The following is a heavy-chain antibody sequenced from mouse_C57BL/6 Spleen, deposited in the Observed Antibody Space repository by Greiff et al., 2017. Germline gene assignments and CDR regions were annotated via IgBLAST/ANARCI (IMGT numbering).Heavy chain of an antibody. CDR2: FNYDGSST. D-gene: IGHD3-2*02. CDR1: GFTFSDYY. Sequence: EVQLQQSEGGLVQPGRSLKLSCTASGFTFSDYYLALVRQVPEKGLEWVANFNYDGSSTYYLDSLKSRFINSRDNAKKILYLQMSSLTSEDTATYYCARVSSGFFAYWGQGTLVTVSA. V-gene: IGHV5-16*01. CDR3: ARVSSGFFAY. J-gene: IGHJ3*01.